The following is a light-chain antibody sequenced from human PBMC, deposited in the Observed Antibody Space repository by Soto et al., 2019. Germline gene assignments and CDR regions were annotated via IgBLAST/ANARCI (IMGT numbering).Light chain of an antibody. CDR2: DAS. CDR3: QQRSTWPVLT. CDR1: QSVSSY. J-gene: IGKJ4*01. Sequence: EIVLTQSPATLSLSPGERATLSCRASQSVSSYFAWYQQKPGQAPRLLIYDASNRATGIPARFSGSGSGTDFTLTISSLEPEDFAVYYCQQRSTWPVLTFGGGTKVEIK. V-gene: IGKV3-11*01.